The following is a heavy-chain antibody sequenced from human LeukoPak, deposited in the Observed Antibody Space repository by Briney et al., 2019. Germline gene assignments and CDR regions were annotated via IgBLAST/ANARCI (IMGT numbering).Heavy chain of an antibody. V-gene: IGHV1-18*01. CDR1: GYTFNSYG. CDR3: ARGTVGGNDYYYMDV. CDR2: ISGSTGNR. Sequence: ASVKVSCKASGYTFNSYGINWVRQAPGQGLEWMGWISGSTGNRKYEQKIQGRVTLTTDTSTRTAYMELRSLRYDDTAVYYCARGTVGGNDYYYMDVWGKGTTVTVSS. J-gene: IGHJ6*03. D-gene: IGHD4-11*01.